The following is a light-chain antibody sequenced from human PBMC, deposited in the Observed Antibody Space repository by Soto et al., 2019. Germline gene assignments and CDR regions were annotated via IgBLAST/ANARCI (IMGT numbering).Light chain of an antibody. CDR3: NSYTSSAWV. CDR1: SSDVGSYDR. V-gene: IGLV2-14*01. Sequence: QSALTQPASVSGSPGQSVTISCTGTSSDVGSYDRVSWYQKHPGKAPKVMIYDVSTRPSGVPDRFSGSKSGNTASLTISGLQAEDEADYYCNSYTSSAWVFGGGTKLTVL. CDR2: DVS. J-gene: IGLJ3*02.